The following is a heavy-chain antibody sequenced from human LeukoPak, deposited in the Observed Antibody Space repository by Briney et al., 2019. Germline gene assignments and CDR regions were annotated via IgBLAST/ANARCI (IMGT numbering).Heavy chain of an antibody. D-gene: IGHD6-13*01. J-gene: IGHJ4*02. CDR3: ARWARGSEAARYFDY. CDR1: GGSISSYY. CDR2: IYYSGST. Sequence: SETLSLTCTVSGGSISSYYWSWIRQPPGKGLEWIGYIYYSGSTNHNPSLKSRVTISLDTSKNQFSLQLSSVTAADTAVYYCARWARGSEAARYFDYWGQGTLLTVSS. V-gene: IGHV4-59*01.